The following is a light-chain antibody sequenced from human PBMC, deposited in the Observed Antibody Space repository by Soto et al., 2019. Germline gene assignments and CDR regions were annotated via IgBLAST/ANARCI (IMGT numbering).Light chain of an antibody. V-gene: IGKV1-39*01. CDR3: QQSYSTPPLT. Sequence: DIRMTQSPSSLSASVGDRVTITCRASQSISSYLNWYQQKPGKAPKLLIYAASSLQSVVPSRFSGSGSGTDFTLTISSLQPEDFATYYCQQSYSTPPLTFAGGTKVEIK. CDR1: QSISSY. J-gene: IGKJ4*01. CDR2: AAS.